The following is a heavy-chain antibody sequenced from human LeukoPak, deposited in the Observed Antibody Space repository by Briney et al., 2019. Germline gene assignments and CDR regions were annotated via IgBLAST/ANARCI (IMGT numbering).Heavy chain of an antibody. D-gene: IGHD6-19*01. V-gene: IGHV3-23*01. CDR3: AKSGSSSGWYYYYYYYMDV. J-gene: IGHJ6*03. CDR1: GFTFSSYA. Sequence: PGGSLRLSCAASGFTFSSYAMSWVRQAPGKGLEWVSAISGSGGSTYYADSVKGRFTISRDNSKNTLYLQMNSLRAEDTAVYYCAKSGSSSGWYYYYYYYMDVWGKGTTVTVSS. CDR2: ISGSGGST.